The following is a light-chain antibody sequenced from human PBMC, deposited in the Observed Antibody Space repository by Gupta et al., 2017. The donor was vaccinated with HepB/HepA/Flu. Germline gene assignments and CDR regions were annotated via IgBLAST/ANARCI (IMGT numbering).Light chain of an antibody. CDR1: QSLIHSDGNIY. CDR2: GVS. Sequence: DIVLTQTPLSSSVTLGQPASISCRSSQSLIHSDGNIYFNWLHQRPVQPPRLLIYGVSRRFSGVPDRFSGRATGAXFTLKIXMVAAEDVGIYYFRESTHFPSSFGXGTRLEIK. V-gene: IGKV2-24*01. CDR3: RESTHFPSS. J-gene: IGKJ2*04.